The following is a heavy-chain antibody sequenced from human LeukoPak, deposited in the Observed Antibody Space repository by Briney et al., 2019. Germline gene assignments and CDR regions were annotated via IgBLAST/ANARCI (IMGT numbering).Heavy chain of an antibody. D-gene: IGHD3-3*01. V-gene: IGHV3-48*04. Sequence: GGSLRLSCAASGFTFSSYSMNWVRQAPGKGLEWVSYISSSSSTIYYADSVKGRFTISRDNAKNSLYLQMNSLRAEDTAVYYCARQRMNDFWSGYYYWGQGTLVTVSS. CDR1: GFTFSSYS. CDR2: ISSSSSTI. J-gene: IGHJ4*02. CDR3: ARQRMNDFWSGYYY.